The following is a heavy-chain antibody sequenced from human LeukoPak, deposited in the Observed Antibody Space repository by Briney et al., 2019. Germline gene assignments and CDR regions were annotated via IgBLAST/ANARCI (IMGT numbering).Heavy chain of an antibody. J-gene: IGHJ4*02. Sequence: SETLSLTCTVSGGSISSYYWSWIRQPPGKGLEWIGYIYHSGSTNYNPPLKSRVTISVDTSKNQFSLKLSSVTAADTAVYYCARQVLSIAAAGRIDYWGQGTLVTVSS. D-gene: IGHD6-13*01. CDR1: GGSISSYY. V-gene: IGHV4-59*08. CDR3: ARQVLSIAAAGRIDY. CDR2: IYHSGST.